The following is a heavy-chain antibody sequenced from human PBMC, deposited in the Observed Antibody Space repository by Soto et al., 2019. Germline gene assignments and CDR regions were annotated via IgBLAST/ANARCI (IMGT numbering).Heavy chain of an antibody. CDR1: GFTFSSYA. V-gene: IGHV3-30-3*01. CDR3: ARDLRMTTVTTSDY. J-gene: IGHJ4*02. CDR2: ISYDGSNK. D-gene: IGHD4-4*01. Sequence: GGSLRLSCAASGFTFSSYAMHWVRQAPGKGLEWVAVISYDGSNKYYADSVKGRFTISRDNSKNTLYLQMNSLRAEDTAVYYCARDLRMTTVTTSDYWGQGTLVTVSS.